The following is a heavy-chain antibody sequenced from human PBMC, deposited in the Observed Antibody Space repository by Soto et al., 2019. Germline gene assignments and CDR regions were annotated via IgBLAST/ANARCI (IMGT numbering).Heavy chain of an antibody. J-gene: IGHJ6*03. CDR2: IRSKANSYGT. CDR3: TRHGYCSSTSCYGLMDV. V-gene: IGHV3-73*01. D-gene: IGHD2-2*03. Sequence: GGSLRLSCAASGFTFSGSAMHWVRQASGKGLEWVGRIRSKANSYGTAYAASVKGRFTISRDDSKNTAYLQMNSLKTEDTAVYYCTRHGYCSSTSCYGLMDVWGKGTTVTVSS. CDR1: GFTFSGSA.